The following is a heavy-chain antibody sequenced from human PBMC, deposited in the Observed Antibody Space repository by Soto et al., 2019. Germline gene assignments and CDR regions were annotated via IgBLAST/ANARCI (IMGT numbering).Heavy chain of an antibody. Sequence: SETLSLTCTVSGGSINGYYWTWIRQPPGKGLEWIGFIYYSGSTNYNPSLQSRVTISLDTYKNQFSLNLSSMTAADTAMYYCARDRKGSNGLTDYWGQGALVTVSS. D-gene: IGHD3-9*01. CDR2: IYYSGST. CDR1: GGSINGYY. J-gene: IGHJ4*02. CDR3: ARDRKGSNGLTDY. V-gene: IGHV4-59*01.